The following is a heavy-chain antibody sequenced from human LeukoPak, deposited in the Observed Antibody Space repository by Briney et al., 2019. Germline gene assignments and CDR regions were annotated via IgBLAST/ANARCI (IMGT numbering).Heavy chain of an antibody. Sequence: SDTLSLTCAVYGGSFSGAYWSWIRQPPGKGREWIGEINHSGGTNNSPSLKTRVTISVDTSKNQCSLKLSSVTAADTAVYYCARYVAVAGTIKWFDPWGQGTLVTVSS. V-gene: IGHV4-34*01. CDR1: GGSFSGAY. J-gene: IGHJ5*02. CDR2: INHSGGT. D-gene: IGHD6-19*01. CDR3: ARYVAVAGTIKWFDP.